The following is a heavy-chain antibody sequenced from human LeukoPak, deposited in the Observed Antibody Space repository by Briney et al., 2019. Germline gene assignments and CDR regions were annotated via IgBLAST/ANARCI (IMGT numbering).Heavy chain of an antibody. V-gene: IGHV3-53*01. Sequence: GGSLRLSCAASGFTVSSNYMSWVRQAPGKGLEWVSVIYSGGSTYYGESVKGRFTISRDNSKNTLYLQMNSLRAEDTAVYYCAKDSYSSGWYSGWDYWGQGTLVTVSS. D-gene: IGHD6-19*01. CDR2: IYSGGST. CDR3: AKDSYSSGWYSGWDY. CDR1: GFTVSSNY. J-gene: IGHJ4*02.